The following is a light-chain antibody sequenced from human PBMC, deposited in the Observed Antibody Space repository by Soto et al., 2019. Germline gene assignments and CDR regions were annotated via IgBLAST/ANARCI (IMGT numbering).Light chain of an antibody. J-gene: IGKJ4*01. Sequence: EIVLTQSPGTLSLSPGETDTLSCRASQSVNNQLAWYQQKPGQAPRLLIYDASTRATGIPARISGSGSGADFTLTISSLEPEDFAVYYCQHRRNWPLTFGGGTKV. CDR2: DAS. V-gene: IGKV3-11*01. CDR3: QHRRNWPLT. CDR1: QSVNNQ.